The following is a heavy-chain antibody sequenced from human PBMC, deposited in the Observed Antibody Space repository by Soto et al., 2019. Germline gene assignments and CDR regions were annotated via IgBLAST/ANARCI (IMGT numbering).Heavy chain of an antibody. CDR3: ATVYDILTGLYYFDY. V-gene: IGHV4-30-4*01. CDR1: GGSISSGDYY. J-gene: IGHJ4*02. D-gene: IGHD3-9*01. CDR2: IYYSGST. Sequence: SETLSLTCTVSGGSISSGDYYWSWIRQPPGKGLEWIGYIYYSGSTYYNPSLKSRVTISVDTSKNQFSLKLSFVTAADTAVYYCATVYDILTGLYYFDYWGQGTLDTVSS.